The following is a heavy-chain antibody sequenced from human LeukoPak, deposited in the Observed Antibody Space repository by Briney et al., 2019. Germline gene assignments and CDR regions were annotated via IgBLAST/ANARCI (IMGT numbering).Heavy chain of an antibody. Sequence: WASVKVSCKASGYTFTGYYMHWVRQAPGQGLEWMGWINPNSGGTNYAQKFQGRVTMTRDTSISTAYMELSSLRSEDTAVYYCARGTTVTTVLSYYYYMDVWGKGTTVTVSS. CDR2: INPNSGGT. CDR1: GYTFTGYY. V-gene: IGHV1-2*02. CDR3: ARGTTVTTVLSYYYYMDV. D-gene: IGHD4-17*01. J-gene: IGHJ6*03.